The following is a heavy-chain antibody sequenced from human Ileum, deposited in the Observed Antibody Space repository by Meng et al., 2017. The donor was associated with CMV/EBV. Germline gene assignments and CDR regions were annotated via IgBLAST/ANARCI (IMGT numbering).Heavy chain of an antibody. CDR1: GFTFSNYW. V-gene: IGHV3-74*01. CDR2: INSDGSST. CDR3: ARGSDDFDY. J-gene: IGHJ4*02. Sequence: GESLKISCTASGFTFSNYWMHWVRQAPGKGLVWVSRINSDGSSTSYADSVKGRFTISRDNAKNTLYLQMNSLRAEDTAVYYCARGSDDFDYWGQGTLVTVSS. D-gene: IGHD6-6*01.